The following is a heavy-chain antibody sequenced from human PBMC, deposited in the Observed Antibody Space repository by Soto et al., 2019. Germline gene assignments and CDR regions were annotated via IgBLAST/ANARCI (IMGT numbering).Heavy chain of an antibody. V-gene: IGHV3-48*01. CDR1: GFTFSSYS. CDR3: ASQGSYGDYPPYNWFDP. J-gene: IGHJ5*02. CDR2: ISSSSSTI. Sequence: PGGSLRLSCAASGFTFSSYSMNWVRQAPGKGLEWVSYISSSSSTIYYADSVKGRFTISRDNAKNSLYLQMNSLRAEDTAVYYCASQGSYGDYPPYNWFDPWGQGTLVTVSS. D-gene: IGHD4-17*01.